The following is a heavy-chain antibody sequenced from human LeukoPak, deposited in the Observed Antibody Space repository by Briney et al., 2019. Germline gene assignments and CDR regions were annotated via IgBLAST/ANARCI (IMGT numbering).Heavy chain of an antibody. Sequence: SETLSLTCAVSGGSISSADSSWSWIRQPPGKGLEWIGYIHQSGSTYYDPSLKSRVTISLDGSKNQFSLKLSSATAADTAVYYCAFGMDVWGQGTTVTVSS. CDR1: GGSISSADSS. CDR2: IHQSGST. J-gene: IGHJ6*02. CDR3: AFGMDV. V-gene: IGHV4-30-2*01.